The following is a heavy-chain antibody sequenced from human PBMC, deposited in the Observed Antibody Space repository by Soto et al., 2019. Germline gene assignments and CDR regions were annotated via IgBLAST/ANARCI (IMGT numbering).Heavy chain of an antibody. D-gene: IGHD5-12*01. CDR3: AKDLRDGYNLAYYYGMDV. CDR2: ISYDGSNK. J-gene: IGHJ6*02. V-gene: IGHV3-30*18. CDR1: GFTFSSYG. Sequence: PGGSLRLSCAASGFTFSSYGMHWVLQAPCKGLEWVAVISYDGSNKYYADSVKGRFTISRDNSKNTLYLQMNSLRAEDTAVYYCAKDLRDGYNLAYYYGMDVWGQGTTVTVSS.